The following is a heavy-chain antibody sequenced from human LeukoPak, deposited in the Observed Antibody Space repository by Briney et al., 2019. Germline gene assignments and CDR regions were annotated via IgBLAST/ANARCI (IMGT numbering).Heavy chain of an antibody. CDR1: GFSFNTYG. CDR3: ARAGCSSTSCPVDY. V-gene: IGHV3-30*03. CDR2: IPFDASNK. J-gene: IGHJ4*02. Sequence: GGSLRLSCAASGFSFNTYGMHWVRQAPDKGLEWVAVIPFDASNKYYADSVRGRFTISRDNSKNTLYLQMNSLRPEDTAVYYCARAGCSSTSCPVDYWGQGTLVTVSS. D-gene: IGHD2-2*01.